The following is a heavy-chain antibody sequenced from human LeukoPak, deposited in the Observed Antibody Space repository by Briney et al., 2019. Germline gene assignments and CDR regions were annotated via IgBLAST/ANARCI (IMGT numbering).Heavy chain of an antibody. D-gene: IGHD6-19*01. V-gene: IGHV3-43*02. CDR3: AKDIRYSSGWGH. Sequence: GGSLRLSCAASGFTFDDYAMHWVRQAPGKGLEWVSLIGGDGGSTYYADSVKGRFTISRDNSKNSLYLQMNSLRTEDTALYYCAKDIRYSSGWGHWGQGTLVTVSS. CDR2: IGGDGGST. J-gene: IGHJ4*02. CDR1: GFTFDDYA.